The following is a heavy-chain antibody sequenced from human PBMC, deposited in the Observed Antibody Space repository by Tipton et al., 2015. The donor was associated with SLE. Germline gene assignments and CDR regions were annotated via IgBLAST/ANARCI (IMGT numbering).Heavy chain of an antibody. Sequence: SLRLSCIASGFTFGDHDMSWVRQAPGKGLEWIGLIRTKAYGGTTEYAAPVRGRFTISRDDSKSFAYLQMNSLKTEDTAVYYCIRGQQELIGGMLSGYYMDVWGKGTTVTVSS. CDR3: IRGQQELIGGMLSGYYMDV. CDR2: IRTKAYGGTT. J-gene: IGHJ6*03. V-gene: IGHV3-49*04. CDR1: GFTFGDHD. D-gene: IGHD6-13*01.